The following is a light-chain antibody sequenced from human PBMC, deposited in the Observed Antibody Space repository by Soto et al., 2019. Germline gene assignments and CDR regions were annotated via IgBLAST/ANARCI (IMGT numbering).Light chain of an antibody. CDR1: QAISKN. Sequence: IQMTQFPSSLSAAVGDRVTITCRASQAISKNLVWYQHKPGKAPKLLIYAASTLQSGVPSRFSGSGSGTDFTLTISSLQPQDVATYYCQKYNSAPTFTFGPGTRVDLK. CDR3: QKYNSAPTFT. J-gene: IGKJ3*01. V-gene: IGKV1-27*01. CDR2: AAS.